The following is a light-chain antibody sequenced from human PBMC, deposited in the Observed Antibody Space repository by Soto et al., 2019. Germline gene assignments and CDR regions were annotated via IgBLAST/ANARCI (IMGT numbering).Light chain of an antibody. V-gene: IGKV1-39*01. Sequence: EIQMTQSPSSLSASVGDRVTITCRASQSISSYLNWYQQKPGKDPKILIYAASSLQSGVPSRFSGSGSGTDFNLTISSLQTEDFATYDCQQRYSTIGTFGQGTKVDIK. CDR3: QQRYSTIGT. CDR1: QSISSY. J-gene: IGKJ1*01. CDR2: AAS.